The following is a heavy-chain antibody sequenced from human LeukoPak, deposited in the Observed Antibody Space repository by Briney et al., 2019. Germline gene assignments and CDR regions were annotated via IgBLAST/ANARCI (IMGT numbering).Heavy chain of an antibody. CDR2: ITSSGGYT. CDR3: ARVQYYYDSSGQQIDY. J-gene: IGHJ4*02. V-gene: IGHV3-21*01. Sequence: PGGSLRLSCAASGFTFSSYGMSWVRQAPGKGLEWVSAITSSGGYTYYADSVKGRFTISRDNAKNSLYLQMNSLRAEDTAVYYCARVQYYYDSSGQQIDYWGQGTLVTVSS. CDR1: GFTFSSYG. D-gene: IGHD3-22*01.